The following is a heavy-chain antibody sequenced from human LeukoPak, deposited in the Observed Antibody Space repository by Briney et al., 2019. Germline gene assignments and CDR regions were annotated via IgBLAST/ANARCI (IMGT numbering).Heavy chain of an antibody. CDR2: AGWAGGTT. CDR3: AKELDTMFFDY. J-gene: IGHJ4*02. CDR1: GLTFSNYA. V-gene: IGHV3-43*01. Sequence: GGSLRLSCAASGLTFSNYAMHWVRQAPGKGLEWVSLAGWAGGTTFYSDSVRGRFTISRDSGRKSVYLQMNSLTTDDTAFYFCAKELDTMFFDYWGQGALVTVSS. D-gene: IGHD3-10*02.